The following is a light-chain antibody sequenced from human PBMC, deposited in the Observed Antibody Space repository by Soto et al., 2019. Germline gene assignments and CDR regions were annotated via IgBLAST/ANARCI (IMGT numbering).Light chain of an antibody. Sequence: QSALTQPPSASGSPGQSVTISCTGTSSDIGTYDYVSWYQHLPDKAPKLIIHEVSNRPSGVSNRFSGSKSGNTASLTISGLQAEDEADYYCDSYTSSRAYVFGIGTKVTVL. J-gene: IGLJ1*01. CDR1: SSDIGTYDY. V-gene: IGLV2-14*01. CDR3: DSYTSSRAYV. CDR2: EVS.